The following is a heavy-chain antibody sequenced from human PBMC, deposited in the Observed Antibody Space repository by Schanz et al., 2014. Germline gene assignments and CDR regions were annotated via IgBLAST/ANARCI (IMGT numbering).Heavy chain of an antibody. Sequence: QVQLVESGGGVVQPGRSLRLSCAASGFTFSKYGMHWVRQAPGKGLEWVAVIWYDGSNKDYADSVKGRFTISRDNSKNTVYLQMDSLRSEDTALYYCAREAKWGQWYFDLWGRGSLVTVSS. V-gene: IGHV3-33*01. CDR2: IWYDGSNK. CDR1: GFTFSKYG. J-gene: IGHJ2*01. D-gene: IGHD1-26*01. CDR3: AREAKWGQWYFDL.